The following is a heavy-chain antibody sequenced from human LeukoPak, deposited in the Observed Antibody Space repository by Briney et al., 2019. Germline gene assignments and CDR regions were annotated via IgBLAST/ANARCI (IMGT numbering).Heavy chain of an antibody. Sequence: SETLSLTCSVSGVPISTYYWSWIRQSPGKRLEWIAYVNYNGDIMYNPSLKSRVTISLDTSKNQFSLNMASVTAADTAVYFCATTWYYDTRGYLFDDWGHGTLVTVSS. V-gene: IGHV4-59*01. CDR1: GVPISTYY. J-gene: IGHJ4*01. CDR2: VNYNGDI. CDR3: ATTWYYDTRGYLFDD. D-gene: IGHD3-22*01.